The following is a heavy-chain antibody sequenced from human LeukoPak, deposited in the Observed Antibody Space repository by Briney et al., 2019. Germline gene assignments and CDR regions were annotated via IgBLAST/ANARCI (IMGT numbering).Heavy chain of an antibody. CDR2: IYYTGT. J-gene: IGHJ5*02. D-gene: IGHD3-3*01. CDR3: ARAPYYDFWSGYPNWFDP. CDR1: GGSVTDYY. Sequence: SETLSLTCTVSGGSVTDYYWSWIRQSPGKGLEWVGYIYYTGTSYNPSLKSRVTISADTSKNQFSLKLTSVTAADTAVYYCARAPYYDFWSGYPNWFDPWGQGTLVTVSS. V-gene: IGHV4-59*08.